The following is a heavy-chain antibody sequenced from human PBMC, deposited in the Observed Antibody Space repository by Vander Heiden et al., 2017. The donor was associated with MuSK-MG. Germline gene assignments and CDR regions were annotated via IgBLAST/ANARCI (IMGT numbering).Heavy chain of an antibody. Sequence: EVQLVQSGAEVKKPGESLKISCKGSGYSFTNYWIGWVRQMPGKGLEWMGIIYPGDSDTRYSPSFQGQVTISADKSISTVYLQRSSLKASDTAIYYCARRLTQGGRYFGAVDIWGQGTMVAVS. D-gene: IGHD1-26*01. J-gene: IGHJ3*02. V-gene: IGHV5-51*03. CDR2: IYPGDSDT. CDR1: GYSFTNYW. CDR3: ARRLTQGGRYFGAVDI.